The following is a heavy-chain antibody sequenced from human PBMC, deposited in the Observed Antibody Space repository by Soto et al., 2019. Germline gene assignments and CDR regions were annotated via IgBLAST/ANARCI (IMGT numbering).Heavy chain of an antibody. V-gene: IGHV2-5*02. CDR1: GFSLSTSGVG. D-gene: IGHD2-21*02. CDR3: AHSLGVVTPGWWCDP. Sequence: QITLKESGPTLVKPTQTLTLTCTFSGFSLSTSGVGVGWIRQPPGKALEWLALIYWDDDKRYSPSLKSRLTITKDTSKTPVVPTMTNMDPVDTATYYCAHSLGVVTPGWWCDPWGQGTLVTVSS. CDR2: IYWDDDK. J-gene: IGHJ5*02.